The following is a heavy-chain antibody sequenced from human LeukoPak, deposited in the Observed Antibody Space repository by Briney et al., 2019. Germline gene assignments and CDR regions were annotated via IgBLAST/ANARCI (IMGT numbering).Heavy chain of an antibody. CDR1: GFTFSSYA. CDR3: ARDSSCSGGSCYLDFLYAYYYYGMDV. CDR2: ISYDGSNK. Sequence: PGGSLRLSCAASGFTFSSYAMHWVRQAPGKGLEWVAVISYDGSNKYYADSVKGRFTISRDNSKNTLYLQMNSLRAEDTAVYYCARDSSCSGGSCYLDFLYAYYYYGMDVWGQGTTVTVSS. J-gene: IGHJ6*02. D-gene: IGHD2-15*01. V-gene: IGHV3-30-3*01.